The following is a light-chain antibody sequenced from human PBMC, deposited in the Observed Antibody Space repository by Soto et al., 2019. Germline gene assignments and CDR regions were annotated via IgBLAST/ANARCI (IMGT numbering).Light chain of an antibody. V-gene: IGKV3-15*01. CDR1: QSVSSN. Sequence: EIVMTQSPAILSVSPGERATLSCRASQSVSSNLAWFQQKPGQTPRLLFNGASTRATGIPARFTGSGSGTEFTLTISSPQSEDSAVYYCQHYNEWPLTLGGGTKVDTK. J-gene: IGKJ4*01. CDR2: GAS. CDR3: QHYNEWPLT.